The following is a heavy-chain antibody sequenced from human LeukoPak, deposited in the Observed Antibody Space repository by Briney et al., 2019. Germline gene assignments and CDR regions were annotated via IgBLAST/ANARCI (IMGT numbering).Heavy chain of an antibody. CDR1: GYTFTNYW. CDR2: IHPGDSNI. V-gene: IGHV5-51*01. D-gene: IGHD3-10*01. CDR3: AKSFYSGSGHFVFYWP. J-gene: IGHJ5*02. Sequence: GESLKISCQASGYTFTNYWIGWVRQMPGKGLEWMAMIHPGDSNIKYSPSFQGQVTISVDNSITTTYLQWSSLEASDTAIYYCAKSFYSGSGHFVFYWPWGQGSLVTVSS.